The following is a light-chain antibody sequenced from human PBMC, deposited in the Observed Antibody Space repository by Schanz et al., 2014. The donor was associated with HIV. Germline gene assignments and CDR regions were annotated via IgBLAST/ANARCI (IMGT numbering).Light chain of an antibody. CDR3: ATWHSSLREVV. CDR2: ANT. V-gene: IGLV1-40*01. J-gene: IGLJ2*01. CDR1: RSNIGTGFD. Sequence: QSVLTQPPSVSGAPGQRVTISCTGTRSNIGTGFDVHWYQLLPGTAPKVLIFANTHRPSGVPDRFSGSKSGTSASLAITGLQTGDEADYYCATWHSSLREVVFGGGTKLTVL.